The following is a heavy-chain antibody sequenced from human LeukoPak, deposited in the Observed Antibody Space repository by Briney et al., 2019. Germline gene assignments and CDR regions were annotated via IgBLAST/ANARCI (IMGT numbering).Heavy chain of an antibody. CDR1: RFTFSSYA. CDR2: ISGSDDST. Sequence: GGSLRLSCAASRFTFSSYAMSWVRQAPGKGLEWVSAISGSDDSTYYADSVKGRFTISRDNSKNTLYLQMNSLRAEDTAVYYCAKAWYSSGYMDDWGKGTTVTVSS. V-gene: IGHV3-23*01. J-gene: IGHJ6*03. CDR3: AKAWYSSGYMDD. D-gene: IGHD6-13*01.